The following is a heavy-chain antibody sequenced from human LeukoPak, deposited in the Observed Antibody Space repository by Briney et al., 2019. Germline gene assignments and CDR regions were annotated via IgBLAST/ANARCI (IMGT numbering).Heavy chain of an antibody. CDR1: GYTFTSYY. CDR3: AGSDIAGGYSGYGDY. D-gene: IGHD5-12*01. CDR2: INPSGGSA. V-gene: IGHV1-46*01. Sequence: GASVKVSCKASGYTFTSYYIHWVRQAPGQGLEWMGIINPSGGSASYAQKFQGRVTMTRDTSTSTVYMELSSLRSEDTAVYYCAGSDIAGGYSGYGDYWGQGTLVTVSS. J-gene: IGHJ4*02.